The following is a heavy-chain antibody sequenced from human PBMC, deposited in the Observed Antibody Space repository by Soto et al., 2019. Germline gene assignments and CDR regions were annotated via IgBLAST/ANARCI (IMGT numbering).Heavy chain of an antibody. CDR2: IYHSGST. D-gene: IGHD3-22*01. V-gene: IGHV4-4*02. CDR3: AREPDYYDSSGYYYRDAFDI. J-gene: IGHJ3*02. CDR1: GGSISSSNW. Sequence: SETLSLTCAVSGGSISSSNWWSWVRQPPGKGLEWIGEIYHSGSTNYNPSPKSRVTISVDKSKNQFSLKLSSVTAADTAVYYCAREPDYYDSSGYYYRDAFDIWGQGTMVTVSS.